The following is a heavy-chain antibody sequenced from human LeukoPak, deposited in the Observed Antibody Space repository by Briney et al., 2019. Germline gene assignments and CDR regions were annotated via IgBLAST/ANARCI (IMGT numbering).Heavy chain of an antibody. J-gene: IGHJ5*02. CDR2: IYYSGST. CDR3: ARGGSPAAMGWFDP. V-gene: IGHV4-59*12. D-gene: IGHD2-2*01. Sequence: PSETLSLTCTVSGGSISSYYWSWIRQPPGKGLEWIGYIYYSGSTNYNPSLKSRVTISVDTSKNQFSLKLSSVTAADTAVYYCARGGSPAAMGWFDPWGQGTLVTVSS. CDR1: GGSISSYY.